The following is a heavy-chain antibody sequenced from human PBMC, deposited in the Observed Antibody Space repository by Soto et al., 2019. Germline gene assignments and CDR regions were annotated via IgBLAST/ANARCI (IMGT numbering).Heavy chain of an antibody. V-gene: IGHV1-3*01. J-gene: IGHJ4*02. D-gene: IGHD3-22*01. CDR3: ARDGSITMIGPY. Sequence: GASVKVSCKASGYTFTSYAMHWVRQAPGQRLEWMGWINAGNGNTKYSQKFQGRVTITRDTSASTAYMELSSLRSEDTAVYYCARDGSITMIGPYWGQGTLVTVSS. CDR2: INAGNGNT. CDR1: GYTFTSYA.